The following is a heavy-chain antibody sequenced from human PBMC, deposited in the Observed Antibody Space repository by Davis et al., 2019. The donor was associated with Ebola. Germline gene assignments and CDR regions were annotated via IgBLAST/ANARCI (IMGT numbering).Heavy chain of an antibody. J-gene: IGHJ6*04. D-gene: IGHD4-17*01. CDR1: GFTFNNYW. CDR3: ARATGMDV. CDR2: ISYDGSNK. Sequence: GGSLRLSCAASGFTFNNYWMHWVRQAPGKGLEWVAVISYDGSNKYYADSVKGRFTISRDNSKNTLYLQMNSLRAEDTAVYYCARATGMDVWGKGTTVTVSS. V-gene: IGHV3-30-3*01.